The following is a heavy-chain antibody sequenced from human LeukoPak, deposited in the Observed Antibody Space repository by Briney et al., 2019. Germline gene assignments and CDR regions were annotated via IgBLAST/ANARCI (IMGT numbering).Heavy chain of an antibody. Sequence: PSETLSLTCTVSGGSISSYYWSWIRQPAGKGLEWIGEINHSGSTNYNPSLKSRVTISVDTSKNQFSLKLSSVTAADTAVYYCARGPLAIMVYAITYYYYGMDVWGQGTTVTVSS. V-gene: IGHV4-34*01. CDR2: INHSGST. J-gene: IGHJ6*02. CDR3: ARGPLAIMVYAITYYYYGMDV. D-gene: IGHD2-8*01. CDR1: GGSISSYY.